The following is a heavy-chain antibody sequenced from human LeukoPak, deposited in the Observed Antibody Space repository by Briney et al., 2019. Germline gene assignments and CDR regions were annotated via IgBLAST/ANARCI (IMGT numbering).Heavy chain of an antibody. J-gene: IGHJ4*02. CDR3: ARLFYSSGWYVDY. CDR2: IYHSGST. CDR1: GYSISSGYY. D-gene: IGHD6-19*01. V-gene: IGHV4-38-2*02. Sequence: SETLSLTCTVSGYSISSGYYWGWIRQPPGKGLEWIGSIYHSGSTYYNPSLKSRVTISVDTSKNQFSLKLSSVTAADTAVYYCARLFYSSGWYVDYWGQGTLVTVSS.